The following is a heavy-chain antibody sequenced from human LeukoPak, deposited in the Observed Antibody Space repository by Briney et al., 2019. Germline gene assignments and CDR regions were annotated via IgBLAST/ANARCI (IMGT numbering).Heavy chain of an antibody. CDR2: INRNGGST. D-gene: IGHD5-18*01. V-gene: IGHV3-20*04. J-gene: IGHJ3*02. Sequence: GGFLRLSCAASGFTFYDYGMSWVGHAPGKGVEWVSGINRNGGSTGYADAVKGRFTISRDNAKNSLYLQMNSLRAEDTALYYCARDRDPDQYSYGSTFDIWGQGTMVTVSS. CDR1: GFTFYDYG. CDR3: ARDRDPDQYSYGSTFDI.